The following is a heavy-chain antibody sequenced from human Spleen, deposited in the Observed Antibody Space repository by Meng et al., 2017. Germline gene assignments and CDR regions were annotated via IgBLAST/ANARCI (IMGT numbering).Heavy chain of an antibody. V-gene: IGHV4-39*01. CDR1: GGPISSSGHY. D-gene: IGHD6-19*01. CDR3: VRSSGWVRTGFDP. J-gene: IGHJ5*02. Sequence: QLQLQESGPGLVKPSETLSLTCTVSGGPISSSGHYWGWIRQTPGKGLEWIGSVYYSGTTYYNPSLKSRVTVSVDTSKNQFSLKLTSVTAADTAVYYCVRSSGWVRTGFDPWGQGTLVTVSS. CDR2: VYYSGTT.